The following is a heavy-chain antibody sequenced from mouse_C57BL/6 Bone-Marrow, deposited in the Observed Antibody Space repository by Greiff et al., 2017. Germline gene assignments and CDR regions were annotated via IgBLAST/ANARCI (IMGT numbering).Heavy chain of an antibody. J-gene: IGHJ1*03. CDR3: ARDGITTVVATYWYFDV. V-gene: IGHV5-16*01. D-gene: IGHD1-1*01. CDR1: GFTFSDYY. CDR2: INYDGSST. Sequence: EVKLMESEGGLVQPGSSMKLSCTASGFTFSDYYMAWVRQVPEKGLEWVANINYDGSSTYYLDSLKSRFIISRDNAKNILYLQLSSLKSEDTATYYCARDGITTVVATYWYFDVWGTGTTVTVSS.